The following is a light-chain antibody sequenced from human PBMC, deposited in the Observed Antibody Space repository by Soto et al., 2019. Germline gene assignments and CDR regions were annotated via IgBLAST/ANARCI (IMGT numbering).Light chain of an antibody. CDR1: SGHSSYA. CDR2: LNSDGSH. Sequence: QPVLTQSPSASASLGASVKLTCTLSSGHSSYAIAWHQQQPEKGPRYLMKLNSDGSHSKGDGIPDRFSGSSSGAERYLTISSLQSEDEADYYCQTWGTGIHYVFGTGTNFTVL. V-gene: IGLV4-69*01. CDR3: QTWGTGIHYV. J-gene: IGLJ1*01.